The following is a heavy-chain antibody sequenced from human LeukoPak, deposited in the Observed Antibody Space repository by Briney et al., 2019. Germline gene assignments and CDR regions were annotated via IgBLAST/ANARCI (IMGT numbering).Heavy chain of an antibody. V-gene: IGHV1-69*05. J-gene: IGHJ6*03. CDR3: ARDAGKATVTTAIYYYYYMDV. D-gene: IGHD4-11*01. Sequence: ASEKVSCKASGGTLSSYAISWVRQAPGQGLEWMGRIIPIFGPANYAQKFQGRVTITTDESTSTAYMELSSLRSEDTAVYYCARDAGKATVTTAIYYYYYMDVWGKGTTVTVSS. CDR1: GGTLSSYA. CDR2: IIPIFGPA.